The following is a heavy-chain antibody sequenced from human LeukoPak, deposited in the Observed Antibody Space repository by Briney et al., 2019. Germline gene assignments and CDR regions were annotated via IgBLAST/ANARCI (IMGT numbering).Heavy chain of an antibody. Sequence: GSLRLSCAASGFTFSTYWMTWVRQPPGKGLEWIGEINHSGSTNYNPSLKSRVTISVDTSKNQFSLKLSSVTAADTAVYYCARMGYCSSTSCYDTRDDAFDIWGQGTMVTVSS. CDR2: INHSGST. V-gene: IGHV4-34*01. D-gene: IGHD2-2*01. J-gene: IGHJ3*02. CDR3: ARMGYCSSTSCYDTRDDAFDI. CDR1: GFTFSTYW.